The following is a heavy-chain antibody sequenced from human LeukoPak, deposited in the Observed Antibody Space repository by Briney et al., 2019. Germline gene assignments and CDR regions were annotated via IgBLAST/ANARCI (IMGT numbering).Heavy chain of an antibody. Sequence: PGGSLRLSCAASGFTFSIYNMNWVRQAPGKGLEWVSSIDTGSIYIYYADSVKGRFTISRDNAKNSLYLQMNGLRAEDTAVYYCARDGHCSGTRCYYPGDSWGQGTLVTVSS. D-gene: IGHD2-2*01. J-gene: IGHJ4*02. CDR1: GFTFSIYN. V-gene: IGHV3-21*01. CDR3: ARDGHCSGTRCYYPGDS. CDR2: IDTGSIYI.